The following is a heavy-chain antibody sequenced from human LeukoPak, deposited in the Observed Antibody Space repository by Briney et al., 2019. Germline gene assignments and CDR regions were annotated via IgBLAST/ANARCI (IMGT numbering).Heavy chain of an antibody. CDR3: ARHKLLWFGELLAH. Sequence: ASETLSLTCTVSGGSISSYYWSWIRQPPGKGLECIGYIYYSGTTNYNPSLKSRVTISVDTSKNQFSLKLSSVTAADTAVYYCARHKLLWFGELLAHWGQGTLVTVSS. CDR2: IYYSGTT. J-gene: IGHJ4*02. D-gene: IGHD3-10*01. V-gene: IGHV4-59*08. CDR1: GGSISSYY.